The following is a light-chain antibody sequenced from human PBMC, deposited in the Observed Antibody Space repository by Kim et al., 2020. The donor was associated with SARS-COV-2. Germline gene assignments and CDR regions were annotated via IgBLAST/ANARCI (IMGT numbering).Light chain of an antibody. CDR3: QVWDSSSDHV. CDR1: NIGSKS. CDR2: YDS. J-gene: IGLJ1*01. Sequence: VAPGKTARITCGGNNIGSKSVLWYQQKPGQAPVLGIYYDSDRPSGIPERFSGSNSGNTATLTISRVEAGDEADYYCQVWDSSSDHVFGTGTKATVL. V-gene: IGLV3-21*04.